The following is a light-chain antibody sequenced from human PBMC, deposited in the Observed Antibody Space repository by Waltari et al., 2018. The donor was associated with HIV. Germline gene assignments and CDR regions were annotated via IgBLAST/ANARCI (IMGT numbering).Light chain of an antibody. Sequence: QSALTQPPSASGSPGQSVTISCTGTSRDVAGYNFVSWYQQHPGKAPKLIIYEVNKRPSGVPDRFSGSKSGNTASLTVSGLQAEDEADYYCSSYAGTRYVFGTGTKVTVL. J-gene: IGLJ1*01. CDR2: EVN. CDR1: SRDVAGYNF. V-gene: IGLV2-8*01. CDR3: SSYAGTRYV.